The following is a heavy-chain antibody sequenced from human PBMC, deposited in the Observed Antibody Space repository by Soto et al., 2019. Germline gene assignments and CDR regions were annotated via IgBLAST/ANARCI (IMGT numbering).Heavy chain of an antibody. CDR2: ISGSAGST. J-gene: IGHJ4*02. V-gene: IGHV3-23*01. Sequence: LRLSCAASGFTFSNYAINWVRQSPGKGLEWVSVISGSAGSTYYADSVMGRFTITRDNSKNTLYLQMNSLRAEETAVYYCAKAGGAAGTVDYFDYWGQGTLVTVSS. CDR1: GFTFSNYA. D-gene: IGHD6-13*01. CDR3: AKAGGAAGTVDYFDY.